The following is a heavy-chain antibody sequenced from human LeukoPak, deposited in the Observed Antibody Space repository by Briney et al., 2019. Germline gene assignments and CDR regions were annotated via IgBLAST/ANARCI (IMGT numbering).Heavy chain of an antibody. D-gene: IGHD5-12*01. CDR1: GFTFSTYA. CDR2: ISSGGTKK. Sequence: GGSPRLSCAGSGFTFSTYAMHWVRQAPGKGLEWVAVISSGGTKKYYADSVKGRFTISRDNSKDMLYLQMNSLRVDDTAVYYCARDPNSGYDMVWYLDLWGRGTLVTVSS. V-gene: IGHV3-30-3*01. J-gene: IGHJ2*01. CDR3: ARDPNSGYDMVWYLDL.